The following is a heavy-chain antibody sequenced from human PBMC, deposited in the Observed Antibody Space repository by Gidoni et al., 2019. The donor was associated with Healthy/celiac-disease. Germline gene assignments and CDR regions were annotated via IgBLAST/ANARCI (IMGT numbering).Heavy chain of an antibody. Sequence: QVQLVQSGAEVKKPGSSVKVSCKAAGGTFSSYAISWVRQAPGQGLEWMGGIIPIFGTANYAQKCQGRVTITADESTSTAYMELSSLRSEDTAVYYCARDPYKVEMATMNYYYYYGMDVWGQGTTVTVSS. D-gene: IGHD5-12*01. CDR1: GGTFSSYA. CDR2: IIPIFGTA. J-gene: IGHJ6*02. V-gene: IGHV1-69*01. CDR3: ARDPYKVEMATMNYYYYYGMDV.